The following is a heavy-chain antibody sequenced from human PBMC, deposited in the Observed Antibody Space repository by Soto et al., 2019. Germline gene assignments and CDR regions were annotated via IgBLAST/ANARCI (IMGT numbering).Heavy chain of an antibody. CDR2: IYHSGTT. D-gene: IGHD3-22*01. CDR3: ARDSSGRHDY. CDR1: GGSLRSGSYY. Sequence: SETLSLTCSVSGGSLRSGSYYWAWIRQPPGKGLEWIGYIYHSGTTVYNASLRSRVSISVDTSKNQFFLKVNSLTAADTAVYCCARDSSGRHDYWGQGTRVTVSS. J-gene: IGHJ4*02. V-gene: IGHV4-61*01.